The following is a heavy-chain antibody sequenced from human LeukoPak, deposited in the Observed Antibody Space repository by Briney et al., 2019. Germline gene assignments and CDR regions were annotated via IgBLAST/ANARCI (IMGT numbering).Heavy chain of an antibody. CDR3: ARGPYSSDAGY. CDR2: ISHTGHT. V-gene: IGHV4-34*01. Sequence: SETLSLTCAVYGGSFTSYYWSWIRQPPGKGLEWIGEISHTGHTNYNPSLKSRVTMSVETSKNQLSLILTSVTAADTAVYYCARGPYSSDAGYWGQGTLVTVSS. CDR1: GGSFTSYY. D-gene: IGHD6-25*01. J-gene: IGHJ4*02.